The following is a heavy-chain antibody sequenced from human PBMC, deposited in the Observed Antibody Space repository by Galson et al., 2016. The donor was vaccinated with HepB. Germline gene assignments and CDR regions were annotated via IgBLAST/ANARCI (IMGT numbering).Heavy chain of an antibody. D-gene: IGHD3-3*01. V-gene: IGHV3-23*01. J-gene: IGHJ1*01. CDR1: GFSFSSYA. CDR2: ISGNGGTT. CDR3: ATAVRFFETSGQGQYFQH. Sequence: SLRLSCAGSGFSFSSYAINWVRQAPGKGLEWVSSISGNGGTTYYADSVKGRLTVSRDNSDNTVYLRMNSLRAEDTALYYCATAVRFFETSGQGQYFQHWGQGTLVTVSS.